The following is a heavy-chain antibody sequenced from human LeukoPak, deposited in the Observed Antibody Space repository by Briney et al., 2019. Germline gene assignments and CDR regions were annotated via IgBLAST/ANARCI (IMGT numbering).Heavy chain of an antibody. D-gene: IGHD2-2*01. J-gene: IGHJ4*02. Sequence: AESLKISCKGSGYSFTSYWIGWVRQMPGKGLEWMGIIYPGDSDTRYSPSFQGQVTISADKSISTAYLQWSSLKASDTAMYYCARIYCSSTSCLDYWGQGTLVTVSS. CDR3: ARIYCSSTSCLDY. V-gene: IGHV5-51*01. CDR1: GYSFTSYW. CDR2: IYPGDSDT.